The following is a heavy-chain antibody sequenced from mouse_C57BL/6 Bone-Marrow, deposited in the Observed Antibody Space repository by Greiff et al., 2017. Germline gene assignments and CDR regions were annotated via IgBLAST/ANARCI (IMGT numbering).Heavy chain of an antibody. CDR1: GYAFSSSW. CDR3: ASEITTVAPYYSMDY. V-gene: IGHV1-82*01. CDR2: LYPGDGDT. J-gene: IGHJ4*01. D-gene: IGHD1-1*01. Sequence: VKLMESGPELVKPGASVKISCKASGYAFSSSWMNWVKQRPGKGLEWIGRLYPGDGDTNYNGKFKGKATLTADKSSSTAYMQLSIRTSEDSAVYFCASEITTVAPYYSMDYWGQGTSGTVSS.